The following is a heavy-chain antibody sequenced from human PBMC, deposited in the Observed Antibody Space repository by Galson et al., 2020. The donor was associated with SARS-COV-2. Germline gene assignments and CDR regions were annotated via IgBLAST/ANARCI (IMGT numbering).Heavy chain of an antibody. D-gene: IGHD1-26*01. CDR3: ARANSGSYYGHFDY. CDR2: ISYDGSNK. Sequence: QLGESLKISCAASGFTFSSYAMHWVRQAPGKGLEWVAVISYDGSNKYYADSVKGRFTISRDNSKNTLYLQMNSLRAEDTAVYYCARANSGSYYGHFDYWGQGTLVTVSS. J-gene: IGHJ4*02. V-gene: IGHV3-30*04. CDR1: GFTFSSYA.